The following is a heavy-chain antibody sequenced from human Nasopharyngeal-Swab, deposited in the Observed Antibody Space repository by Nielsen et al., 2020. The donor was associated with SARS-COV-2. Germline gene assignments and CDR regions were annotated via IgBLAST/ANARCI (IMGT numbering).Heavy chain of an antibody. J-gene: IGHJ4*02. CDR2: ISSSGSTI. V-gene: IGHV3-48*03. CDR1: GFTFSSYE. Sequence: VGSPRLSCAASGFTFSSYEMNWVRQAPGKGLEWVSYISSSGSTIYYADSVKSRFTISRDNAKNSLYLQMNSLRAEDTAVYYCARSIAVAADYWGQGTLVTVSS. D-gene: IGHD6-19*01. CDR3: ARSIAVAADY.